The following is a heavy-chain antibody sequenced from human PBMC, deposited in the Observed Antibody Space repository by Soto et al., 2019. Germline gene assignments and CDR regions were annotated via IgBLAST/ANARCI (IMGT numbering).Heavy chain of an antibody. D-gene: IGHD3-3*01. J-gene: IGHJ6*02. CDR3: AKWIFGVVYYYYGMDV. V-gene: IGHV3-23*01. CDR2: ISGSGGST. CDR1: GFTFSSYA. Sequence: GGSLRLSCAASGFTFSSYAMSWVRQAPGKGLEWVSAISGSGGSTYYADSVKGRFTISRDNSKNTLYLQMNSLRAEDTAVYYCAKWIFGVVYYYYGMDVWGQGTTVTVSS.